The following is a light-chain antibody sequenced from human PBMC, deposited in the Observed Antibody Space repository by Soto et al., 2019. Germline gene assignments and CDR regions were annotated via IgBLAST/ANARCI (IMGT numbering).Light chain of an antibody. J-gene: IGKJ3*01. Sequence: EIVLTQSPATLSLSPGERATLSCRTSQSISSYLVWYQQKPGQPPRVLIYDASNRATGIPVRFSGSGSGTDFTLTISSLEPEDLAVYYCLQRSNWPLTFGPGTRIDIK. CDR3: LQRSNWPLT. V-gene: IGKV3-11*01. CDR2: DAS. CDR1: QSISSY.